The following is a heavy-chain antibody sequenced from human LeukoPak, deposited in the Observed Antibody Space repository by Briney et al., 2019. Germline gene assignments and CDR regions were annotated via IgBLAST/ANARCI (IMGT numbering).Heavy chain of an antibody. CDR1: GYTFTSYG. J-gene: IGHJ5*02. V-gene: IGHV1-18*04. CDR3: ARDGDCSGGSCYSTGWFDP. CDR2: ISAYNGNT. Sequence: GASVKVSCKASGYTFTSYGISWVRQAPGQGLEWMGWISAYNGNTNYAQKLQGRVTMTTDTSTSTAYMELRSLRSDDTAVYYCARDGDCSGGSCYSTGWFDPWAREPWSPSPQ. D-gene: IGHD2-15*01.